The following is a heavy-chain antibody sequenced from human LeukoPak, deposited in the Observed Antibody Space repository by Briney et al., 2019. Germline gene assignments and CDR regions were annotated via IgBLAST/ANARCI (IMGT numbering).Heavy chain of an antibody. Sequence: ASVRVSCKASGFPFTTYGFSWVRQAPGQGLEWMGWISAYNGVTNYAQNVQGRVSMTTDTSTTTVYMELRSLRSDDTAVYYCARNLHYDYACGSYCYLWDSWGQGTLVTVSS. V-gene: IGHV1-18*01. J-gene: IGHJ1*01. CDR1: GFPFTTYG. CDR3: ARNLHYDYACGSYCYLWDS. D-gene: IGHD3-16*02. CDR2: ISAYNGVT.